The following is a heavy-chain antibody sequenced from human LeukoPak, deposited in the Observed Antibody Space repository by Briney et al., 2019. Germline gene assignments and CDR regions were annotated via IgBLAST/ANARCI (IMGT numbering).Heavy chain of an antibody. CDR3: ARGGTYCGGDCYSFPDWFDP. J-gene: IGHJ5*02. CDR2: INPNSGGT. D-gene: IGHD2-21*02. CDR1: GYTFTGYY. V-gene: IGHV1-2*02. Sequence: ASVKVSCKASGYTFTGYYMHWVRQAPGQGLEWMGWINPNSGGTNYAQKFQGRVTMTRDTSISTAYMELSRLGSDDTAVYYCARGGTYCGGDCYSFPDWFDPWGQGTLVTVSS.